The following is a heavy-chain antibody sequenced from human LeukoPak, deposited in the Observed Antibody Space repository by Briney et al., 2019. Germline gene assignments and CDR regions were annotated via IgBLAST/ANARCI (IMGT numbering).Heavy chain of an antibody. D-gene: IGHD2-21*02. V-gene: IGHV3-23*01. CDR1: GFTFSSYA. CDR2: ISGSGCST. J-gene: IGHJ4*02. CDR3: AKDITGLTADTKIVVVTAIHPNFDY. Sequence: PGGSLRLSCAASGFTFSSYAMSWVRQAPGKGLEWVAAISGSGCSTYYADSVKGRFTISRDNSKNTLYLQMNSLRAEDTAVYYCAKDITGLTADTKIVVVTAIHPNFDYWGQGTLVTVSS.